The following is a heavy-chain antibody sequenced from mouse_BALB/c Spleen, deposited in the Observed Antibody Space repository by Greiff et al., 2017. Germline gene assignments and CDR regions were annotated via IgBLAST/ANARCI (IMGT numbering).Heavy chain of an antibody. J-gene: IGHJ4*01. D-gene: IGHD1-1*02. Sequence: VQLQQSGAELVKPGASVKLSCTASGFNIKDSYMHWVKQRPEQGLEWIGRIDPANGNTKYDPKFQGKATITADTSSNTAYLQLSSLTSEDTAVYCCASGGEDDAMDYWGQGTSVTVSS. CDR2: IDPANGNT. CDR3: ASGGEDDAMDY. V-gene: IGHV14-3*02. CDR1: GFNIKDSY.